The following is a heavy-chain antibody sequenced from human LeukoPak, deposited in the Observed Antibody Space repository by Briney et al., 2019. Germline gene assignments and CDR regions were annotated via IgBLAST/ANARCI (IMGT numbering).Heavy chain of an antibody. CDR3: ARDNTPSYYGSGSTDY. D-gene: IGHD3-10*01. CDR2: INPNSGGT. CDR1: GYTFTGYY. Sequence: GASVKVSCKASGYTFTGYYMHWVRQAPGQGLEWMGWINPNSGGTNYAQKFQGRVTMTRDTSISTAYMELSRLRSDDTAVYYCARDNTPSYYGSGSTDYWGQGTLVTVSS. J-gene: IGHJ4*02. V-gene: IGHV1-2*02.